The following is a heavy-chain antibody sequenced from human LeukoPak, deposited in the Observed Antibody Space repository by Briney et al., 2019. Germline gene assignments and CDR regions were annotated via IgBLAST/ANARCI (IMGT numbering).Heavy chain of an antibody. D-gene: IGHD4-17*01. J-gene: IGHJ4*02. V-gene: IGHV1-3*03. CDR1: GYTFTSYA. Sequence: ASEKVSCKASGYTFTSYAMHWVRQAPGQRLERMGWINAVNGNTKYSQEFQGRVTITRDTSASTAYMELSSLRSEDMAVYYCAREHREGDYDYWGQGTLVTVSS. CDR2: INAVNGNT. CDR3: AREHREGDYDY.